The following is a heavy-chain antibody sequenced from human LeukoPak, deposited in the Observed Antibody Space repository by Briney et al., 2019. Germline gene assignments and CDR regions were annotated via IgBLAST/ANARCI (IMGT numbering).Heavy chain of an antibody. CDR2: INPSGGST. CDR3: ARDGRNYGRRGALHWFDP. J-gene: IGHJ5*02. Sequence: GASVKVSCKASGYTFTSYYMHWVRQAPGQGLEWMGIINPSGGSTSYAQKFQGRVTMTRDTSTSTVYMELSSLRSEDTAVYYCARDGRNYGRRGALHWFDPWGQGTLVTVSS. CDR1: GYTFTSYY. D-gene: IGHD1-7*01. V-gene: IGHV1-46*01.